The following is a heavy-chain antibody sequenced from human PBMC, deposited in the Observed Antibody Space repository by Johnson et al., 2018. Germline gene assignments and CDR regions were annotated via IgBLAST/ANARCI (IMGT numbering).Heavy chain of an antibody. CDR3: ARPYGDYYFQH. CDR1: GFTFSSYG. V-gene: IGHV3-30*03. CDR2: ISYDGSNK. J-gene: IGHJ1*01. D-gene: IGHD4-17*01. Sequence: VQLVESGGGVVQPGRSLRLSCAASGFTFSSYGIHWVRQAPGKGLEWVAVISYDGSNKYYADSVKGRFTISRDNAKNSLYLQMNSLRAEDTAVYYCARPYGDYYFQHWGQGTLVTVSS.